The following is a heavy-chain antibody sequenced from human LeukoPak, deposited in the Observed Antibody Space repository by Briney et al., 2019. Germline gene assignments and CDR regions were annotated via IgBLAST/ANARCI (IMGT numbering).Heavy chain of an antibody. Sequence: GGSLRLSCAASGFTFSSYSMNWVRQAPGTGLEWVSYISSSSSTIYYADSVKGRFTISRDNAKNSLYLQMNSLRAEDTAVYYCARGRGYGDVKGIIDYWGQGTLVTVSS. CDR1: GFTFSSYS. CDR3: ARGRGYGDVKGIIDY. V-gene: IGHV3-48*01. CDR2: ISSSSSTI. D-gene: IGHD4-17*01. J-gene: IGHJ4*02.